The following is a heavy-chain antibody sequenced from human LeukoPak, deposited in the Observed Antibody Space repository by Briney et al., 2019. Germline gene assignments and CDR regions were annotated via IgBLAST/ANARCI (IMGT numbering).Heavy chain of an antibody. CDR3: ARGWDLFGWYSRDY. D-gene: IGHD6-19*01. V-gene: IGHV4-59*01. CDR2: IYYSGST. Sequence: PSETLSLTCTVSGGSISSYYWSWIRQPPGKGLEWIGYIYYSGSTNYNPSLKSRVTISVDTSKNQFSLKLSSVTAADTAVYYCARGWDLFGWYSRDYWGQGTLVTVSS. J-gene: IGHJ4*02. CDR1: GGSISSYY.